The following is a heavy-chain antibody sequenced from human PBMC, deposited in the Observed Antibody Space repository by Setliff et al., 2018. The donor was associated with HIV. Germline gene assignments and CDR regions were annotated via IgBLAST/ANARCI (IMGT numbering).Heavy chain of an antibody. CDR3: ARDQRLFYFDS. CDR1: GNTFSSYG. J-gene: IGHJ4*02. V-gene: IGHV7-4-1*02. CDR2: INTKTGNP. Sequence: ASVKVSCKASGNTFSSYGITWVRQAPGQGLEWLGWINTKTGNPTYAQGLTGQFVFSLDTSISTAYLQISSLKAEDTAVYYCARDQRLFYFDSWGQGTLVTVSS.